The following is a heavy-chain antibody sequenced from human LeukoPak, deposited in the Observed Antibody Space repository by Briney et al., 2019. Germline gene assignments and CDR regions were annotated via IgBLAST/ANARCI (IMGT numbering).Heavy chain of an antibody. V-gene: IGHV3-7*04. J-gene: IGHJ4*02. CDR2: IKQDGSEK. CDR1: GFTFSSYW. D-gene: IGHD3-9*01. CDR3: ARAYYDILTGYSRSYFDY. Sequence: PGGSLRLSCAASGFTFSSYWMSWVRQAPGKGLEWVANIKQDGSEKYYVDSVKGRFTISRDNAKNSLYLQMNSLRAEDTAVYYCARAYYDILTGYSRSYFDYWGQGTLVTVSS.